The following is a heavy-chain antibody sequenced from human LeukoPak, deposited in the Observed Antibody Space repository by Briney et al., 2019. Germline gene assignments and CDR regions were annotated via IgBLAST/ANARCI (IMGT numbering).Heavy chain of an antibody. V-gene: IGHV3-23*01. CDR1: GFTFSKYT. Sequence: GGSLRLSCVASGFTFSKYTMSWVRQAPGKGLAWVSGIYGGGSGSTFYAESVKGRFTISRDNSKNTLYLQMNSPRDEDTAIYYCAKDFTPDGIWDIDYWGRGTLITVSS. J-gene: IGHJ4*02. CDR2: IYGGGSGST. CDR3: AKDFTPDGIWDIDY. D-gene: IGHD1-14*01.